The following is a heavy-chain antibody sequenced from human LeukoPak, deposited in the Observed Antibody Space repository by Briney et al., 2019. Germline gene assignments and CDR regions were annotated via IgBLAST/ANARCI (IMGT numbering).Heavy chain of an antibody. CDR1: VFTFSSYW. Sequence: PGGSMRLSCAASVFTFSSYWMSWVRQAPGKGLEWVANIKQDGSDKYYVDSVKGRFTISRDNAKNSLYLQMNSLRAEDTAVYYCAKEGSYSANDYWGQGTLVTVSS. CDR2: IKQDGSDK. J-gene: IGHJ4*02. V-gene: IGHV3-7*01. CDR3: AKEGSYSANDY. D-gene: IGHD3-10*01.